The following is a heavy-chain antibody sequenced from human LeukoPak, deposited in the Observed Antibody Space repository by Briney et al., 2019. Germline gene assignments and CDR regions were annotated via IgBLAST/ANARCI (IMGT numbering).Heavy chain of an antibody. CDR1: GYTFSNYG. D-gene: IGHD3-22*01. CDR3: ARDPYYDSNRYRYYDSSGDNWFDP. CDR2: IRGDNGNT. Sequence: ASVKVSCKASGYTFSNYGISWVRQAPGQGLEWVGWIRGDNGNTNYAQKLQGRVTMTTDTSTSTAYMELRSLRSDDTAVYYCARDPYYDSNRYRYYDSSGDNWFDPWGQGTLVTVSS. V-gene: IGHV1-18*01. J-gene: IGHJ5*02.